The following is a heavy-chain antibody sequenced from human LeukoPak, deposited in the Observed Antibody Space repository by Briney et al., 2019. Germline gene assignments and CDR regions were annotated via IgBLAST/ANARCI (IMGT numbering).Heavy chain of an antibody. Sequence: SGTLSLTCSVSGYSFTSGHYWGWIRQPPGKGLEWIANIYHTGSAHYNPSLKSRVTISVDTSKNQFSLKLSSVTAADTAVYCTSTTCILRGFDYWGQGTLVTVSS. V-gene: IGHV4-38-2*01. CDR3: STTCILRGFDY. CDR2: IYHTGSA. CDR1: GYSFTSGHY. J-gene: IGHJ4*02. D-gene: IGHD2-2*01.